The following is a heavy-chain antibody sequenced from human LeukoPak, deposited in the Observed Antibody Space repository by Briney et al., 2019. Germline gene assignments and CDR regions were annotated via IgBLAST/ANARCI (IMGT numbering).Heavy chain of an antibody. D-gene: IGHD4-11*01. CDR2: MNPNSGNT. CDR1: GNTFTSYD. CDR3: ARSPSYSNYVFRLYYYYYMDV. J-gene: IGHJ6*03. Sequence: GASVKVSCKASGNTFTSYDINWVRQATGQGFEWMGWMNPNSGNTGYAQKFQGRVTMTRNTSISTAYMELSSLRSEDTAVYYCARSPSYSNYVFRLYYYYYMDVWGKGTTVTVSS. V-gene: IGHV1-8*01.